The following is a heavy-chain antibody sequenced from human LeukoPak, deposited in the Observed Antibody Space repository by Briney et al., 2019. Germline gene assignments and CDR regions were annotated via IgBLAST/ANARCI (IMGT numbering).Heavy chain of an antibody. CDR3: AEPEGGYYDIRPD. CDR1: GFTFSSYA. D-gene: IGHD3-22*01. J-gene: IGHJ4*02. Sequence: PGGSLRLSCAASGFTFSSYAMSWVRQAPGKGLEWVSAISGSGGSTYYADSVKGWFTISRDNSKNTLYLQMNSLRAEDTAVYYCAEPEGGYYDIRPDWGQGTLVTVSS. CDR2: ISGSGGST. V-gene: IGHV3-23*01.